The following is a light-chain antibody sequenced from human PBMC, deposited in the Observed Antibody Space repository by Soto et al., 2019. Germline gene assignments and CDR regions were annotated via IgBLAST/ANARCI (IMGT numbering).Light chain of an antibody. CDR3: QQYGSSLYT. CDR1: QSVSSNY. V-gene: IGKV3-20*01. Sequence: EIVLTQSPGTLSLSPGERATLSCRASQSVSSNYLAWHQQKPGQAPRLLIYGASSRATGIPDRFSGSGSGTDFTLTISRLEPEDFAVYYCQQYGSSLYTFGQGTKLAIK. J-gene: IGKJ2*01. CDR2: GAS.